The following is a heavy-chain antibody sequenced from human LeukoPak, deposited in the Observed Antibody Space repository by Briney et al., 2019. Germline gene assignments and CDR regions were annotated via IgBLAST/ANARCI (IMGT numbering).Heavy chain of an antibody. J-gene: IGHJ4*02. CDR3: ARSKAARSPPDS. CDR2: IFAGGST. CDR1: GFSVSHNY. Sequence: GSLRLSCAASGFSVSHNYMSWVRQAPGKGLEWVSLIFAGGSTYYADSVEGRFTISRDNSKNTVFLQMNGLRAEDTAVYCCARSKAARSPPDSWGRGTLVTVSS. D-gene: IGHD6-6*01. V-gene: IGHV3-66*01.